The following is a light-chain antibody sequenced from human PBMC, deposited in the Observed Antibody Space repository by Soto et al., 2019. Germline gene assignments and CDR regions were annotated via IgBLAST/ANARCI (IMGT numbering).Light chain of an antibody. CDR2: SNN. V-gene: IGLV1-44*01. CDR1: SSNIGSNA. Sequence: QSVLTQPPSASGTPGQRVTISCSGSSSNIGSNAVNWYQQLPGTAPKLLIYSNNQRPSGVPDRFSGSKSGTSASLAISGLQSEDEADYYWAAWDNSLNGRVFGGGPKLPVL. J-gene: IGLJ3*02. CDR3: AAWDNSLNGRV.